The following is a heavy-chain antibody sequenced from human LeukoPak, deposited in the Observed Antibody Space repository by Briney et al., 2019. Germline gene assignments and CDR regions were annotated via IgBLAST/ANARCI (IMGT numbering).Heavy chain of an antibody. CDR3: AGQRWLQPAFDY. V-gene: IGHV3-66*04. CDR1: GFTFSSYW. J-gene: IGHJ4*02. CDR2: IYSGGST. Sequence: GGSLRLSCAPSGFTFSSYWMHWVRQAPGKGLEWVSVIYSGGSTYYADSVKGRFTISRDNSKNTLYLQMNSLRAEDTAVYHCAGQRWLQPAFDYWGQGTLVTVSS. D-gene: IGHD5-24*01.